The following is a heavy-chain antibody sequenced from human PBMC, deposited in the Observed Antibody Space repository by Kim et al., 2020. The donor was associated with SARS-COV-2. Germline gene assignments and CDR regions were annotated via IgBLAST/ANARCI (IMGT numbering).Heavy chain of an antibody. CDR2: IYYSGST. Sequence: SETLSLTCTVSGGSISSYYWSWIRQPPGKGLEWIGYIYYSGSTNYNPSLTSRVTISVDTSKNQFSLKLSSVTAADTAVYYCARSRTYGDYGMDVWGQGTTVTVSS. J-gene: IGHJ6*02. V-gene: IGHV4-59*13. D-gene: IGHD4-17*01. CDR1: GGSISSYY. CDR3: ARSRTYGDYGMDV.